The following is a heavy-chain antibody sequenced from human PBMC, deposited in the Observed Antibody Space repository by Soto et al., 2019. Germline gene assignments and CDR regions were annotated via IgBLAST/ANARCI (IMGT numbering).Heavy chain of an antibody. V-gene: IGHV3-23*01. CDR1: GFTFSRYA. CDR3: AKTRLSPYFYYYGMDV. CDR2: ISGSGGST. Sequence: PGGSLRLSCAASGFTFSRYAMSWVRQAPGKGLEWVSAISGSGGSTYYADSVKGRFTISRDDPKITLYLQMNSLRAEDTAVYYCAKTRLSPYFYYYGMDVWGQGTTVTVSS. J-gene: IGHJ6*02.